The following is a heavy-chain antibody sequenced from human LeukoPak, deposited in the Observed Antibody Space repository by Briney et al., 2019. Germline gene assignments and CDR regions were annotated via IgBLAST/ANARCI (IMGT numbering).Heavy chain of an antibody. CDR2: ISYDGSNK. D-gene: IGHD1-1*01. CDR3: AKASPMTTAGTFDY. Sequence: GGSLRLSCAASGFTFSSYAMHWVRQAPGKGLEWVAVISYDGSNKYYADSVKGRFTISRDNSKNTLYLQMNSLRAEDTAVYYCAKASPMTTAGTFDYWGQGTLVTVSS. CDR1: GFTFSSYA. V-gene: IGHV3-30-3*01. J-gene: IGHJ4*02.